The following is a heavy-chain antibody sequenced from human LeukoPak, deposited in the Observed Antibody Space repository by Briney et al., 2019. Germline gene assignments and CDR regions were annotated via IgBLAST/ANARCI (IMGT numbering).Heavy chain of an antibody. CDR2: IYSGGST. D-gene: IGHD2-2*01. CDR1: GFTVSSNY. V-gene: IGHV3-53*05. J-gene: IGHJ6*02. CDR3: AKDRIVVVPAAPYGMDV. Sequence: PGGSLRLSCAASGFTVSSNYMSWVRQAPGKGLEWVSVIYSGGSTYYADSVKGRFTISRDNSKNTLYLQMNSLRAEDTAVYYCAKDRIVVVPAAPYGMDVWGQGTTVTVSS.